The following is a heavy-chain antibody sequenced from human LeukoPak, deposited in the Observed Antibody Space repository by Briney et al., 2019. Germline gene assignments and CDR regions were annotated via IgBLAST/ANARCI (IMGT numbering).Heavy chain of an antibody. J-gene: IGHJ4*02. D-gene: IGHD6-13*01. V-gene: IGHV1-24*01. CDR3: ATDDWYSTRENGPFDY. CDR2: FDPEEGKT. Sequence: ASVKVSCKVSGYTVTESSMHWVRQAPGKGLEWMGGFDPEEGKTIYAQKFQGRVTMTEDTSTDTAYMELSSLRSEDTAVYYCATDDWYSTRENGPFDYWGQGTLVTVSS. CDR1: GYTVTESS.